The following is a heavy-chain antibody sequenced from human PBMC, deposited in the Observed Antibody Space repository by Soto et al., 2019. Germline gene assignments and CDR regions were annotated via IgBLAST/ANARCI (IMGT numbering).Heavy chain of an antibody. V-gene: IGHV3-48*02. CDR1: GFPLSVYS. CDR2: IGGSGSPI. J-gene: IGHJ5*02. Sequence: GGSLRLSCSASGFPLSVYSMDWVRRAPGKGLEWVSYIGGSGSPIYYADSVKGRFTISRDNAQNSLYLQMNSLRDEDTAVYYCARGHLSNSFDLLGQGTLVTVSS. CDR3: ARGHLSNSFDL.